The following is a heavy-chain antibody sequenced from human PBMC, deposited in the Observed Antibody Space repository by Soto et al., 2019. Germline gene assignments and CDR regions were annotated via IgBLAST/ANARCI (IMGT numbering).Heavy chain of an antibody. D-gene: IGHD2-2*01. Sequence: QLQMEESGPGLVKPSETLSLSCTVSGVSICKSSYYWGWIRQPPGRGLEWIGSIHSSGSTSYNPSLENRVTLSVDTSKNQFSLRLNSVTAADTAVYDWARLVIVPAAMSDDYMDVWGKGATVTVSS. CDR3: ARLVIVPAAMSDDYMDV. V-gene: IGHV4-39*01. CDR2: IHSSGST. CDR1: GVSICKSSYY. J-gene: IGHJ6*03.